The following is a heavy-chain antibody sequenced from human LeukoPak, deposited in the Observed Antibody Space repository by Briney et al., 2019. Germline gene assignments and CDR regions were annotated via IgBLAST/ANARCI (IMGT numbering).Heavy chain of an antibody. J-gene: IGHJ5*02. CDR3: ARLKSGFPRDGFDP. CDR1: GGSMSSSSYY. Sequence: PSETLSLTRTVSGGSMSSSSYYWGWIRQPPGKGLEWVATIYYSGSTYYNLSLKSRVTISVDTSKNQFFLKLSSVTAADTAVYYCARLKSGFPRDGFDPWGQGTLVTVSS. D-gene: IGHD3-3*01. CDR2: IYYSGST. V-gene: IGHV4-39*01.